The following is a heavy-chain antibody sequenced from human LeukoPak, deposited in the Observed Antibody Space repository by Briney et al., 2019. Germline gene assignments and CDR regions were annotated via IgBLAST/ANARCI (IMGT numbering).Heavy chain of an antibody. J-gene: IGHJ3*02. CDR3: AKARHHDYVWGSYRSDAAGAFDI. V-gene: IGHV3-23*01. CDR1: RFTFSAHA. D-gene: IGHD3-16*02. CDR2: ISGSGSST. Sequence: GGSLKLSCAATRFTFSAHAMSWVRQAPGKGLEWVSRISGSGSSTYYADSVKGRFTISRDNSKNTVFLEMNSLRAEDTAVYYCAKARHHDYVWGSYRSDAAGAFDIWGQGTMVAVSS.